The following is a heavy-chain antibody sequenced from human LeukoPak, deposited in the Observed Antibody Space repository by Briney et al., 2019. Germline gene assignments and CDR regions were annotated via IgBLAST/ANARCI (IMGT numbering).Heavy chain of an antibody. CDR1: GFTFISFA. J-gene: IGHJ4*02. Sequence: GGSLRLSCVVSGFTFISFAMSWVRQAPGKGLEWVSTISRTGVATYYANSVKGRFTISRDNSKNTVYLQMNSLRAEDTAVYYCAKHSHDGSAPYYEVQFDSWGQGTLVTVSS. CDR2: ISRTGVAT. D-gene: IGHD3-3*01. V-gene: IGHV3-23*01. CDR3: AKHSHDGSAPYYEVQFDS.